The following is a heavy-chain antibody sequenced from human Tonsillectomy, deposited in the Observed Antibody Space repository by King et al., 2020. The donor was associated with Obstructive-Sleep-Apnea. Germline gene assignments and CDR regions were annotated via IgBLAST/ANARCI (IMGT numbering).Heavy chain of an antibody. J-gene: IGHJ4*02. Sequence: VQLVESGGGLVKPGGSLRLSCAASGFIFSNAWMSWVRQAPGKGLEWVGRIKSKTDGGTTDYAAPVKGRFTISRDDSKDTLYLQMNSLKTDVQAVYYCTTWREPLGYWGQGTLVTVSS. CDR3: TTWREPLGY. D-gene: IGHD1-26*01. CDR2: IKSKTDGGTT. CDR1: GFIFSNAW. V-gene: IGHV3-15*01.